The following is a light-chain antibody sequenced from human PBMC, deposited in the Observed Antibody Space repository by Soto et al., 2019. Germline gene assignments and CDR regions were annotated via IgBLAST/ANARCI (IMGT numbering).Light chain of an antibody. V-gene: IGKV3-15*01. CDR1: QSVSSS. Sequence: EIVMTQSPSTLSGSPGERATLSCRASQSVSSSLAWYQHKPGQAPRLLIYGASTRATGIPARFSGSGSGTEFTLTISSLQSEDFAVYYCQQYNNWPRTVGQGTKV. CDR3: QQYNNWPRT. CDR2: GAS. J-gene: IGKJ1*01.